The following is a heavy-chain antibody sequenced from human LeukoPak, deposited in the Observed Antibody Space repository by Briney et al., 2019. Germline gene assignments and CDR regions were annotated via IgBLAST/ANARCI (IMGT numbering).Heavy chain of an antibody. J-gene: IGHJ4*02. CDR3: ASLPPMVRGVIPD. CDR1: GFIFSSYA. Sequence: GGSLRLSCAASGFIFSSYAMHWVRQAPGKGLEWVAVISYDGSNKYYADSVKGRFTISRDNSKNTLYLQMNSLRAEDTAVYYCASLPPMVRGVIPDWGQGTLVTVSS. D-gene: IGHD3-10*01. V-gene: IGHV3-30*04. CDR2: ISYDGSNK.